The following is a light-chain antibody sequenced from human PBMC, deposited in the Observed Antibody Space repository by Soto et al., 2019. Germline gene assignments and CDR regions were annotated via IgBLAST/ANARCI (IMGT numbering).Light chain of an antibody. V-gene: IGLV2-23*01. J-gene: IGLJ1*01. Sequence: LTQPASVSGSPGQSITISCTGTSSDVGSYNLVSWYRQHPGKPPKLMIYEGSKRPSGVSNRYSDSKSGNTASLTISGLQAEDEADYYCCSYAGSSTPYVFGTGTRSPS. CDR1: SSDVGSYNL. CDR2: EGS. CDR3: CSYAGSSTPYV.